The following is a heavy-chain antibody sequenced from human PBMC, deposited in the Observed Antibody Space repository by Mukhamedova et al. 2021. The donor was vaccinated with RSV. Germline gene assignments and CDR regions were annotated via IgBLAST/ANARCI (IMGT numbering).Heavy chain of an antibody. CDR2: IYQSGSA. CDR3: ARDSCSSTSCSSYYMDV. J-gene: IGHJ6*03. V-gene: IGHV4-38-2*02. CDR1: SSGIN. Sequence: SSGINAEYMGQPPGKGLEWIGSIYQSGSAYYNPSLKSRVTISVDTSKNQCSLKLSSVTAADTAVYYCARDSCSSTSCSSYYMDVWGKGTTVTVSS. D-gene: IGHD2-2*01.